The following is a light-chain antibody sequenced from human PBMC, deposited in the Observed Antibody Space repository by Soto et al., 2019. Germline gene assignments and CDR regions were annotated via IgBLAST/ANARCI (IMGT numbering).Light chain of an antibody. V-gene: IGLV1-51*01. CDR3: ASWDSSLSAEV. J-gene: IGLJ1*01. CDR2: DNN. CDR1: SSNIGNNY. Sequence: QSVLTQPPSVSAAPGQRVTISCSGSSSNIGNNYVSWYQQLPGTAPKLLIYDNNKRPSGIPDRFSGSKSGTSATLGITGLQTGDEADYFCASWDSSLSAEVFGTGTKLTVL.